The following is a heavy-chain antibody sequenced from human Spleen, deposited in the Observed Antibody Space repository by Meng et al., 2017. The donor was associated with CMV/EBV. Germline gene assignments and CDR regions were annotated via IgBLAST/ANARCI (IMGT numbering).Heavy chain of an antibody. D-gene: IGHD1-1*01. Sequence: VSCKASGGTFSSHCIHWVRQAPGQGLEWMGGIRPMFGTTIYAQKFQGRVTITTDESTSSAYMELSSLRSEDTAVYYCARDQTGFDYWGQGTLVTVSS. CDR1: GGTFSSHC. V-gene: IGHV1-69*05. CDR3: ARDQTGFDY. J-gene: IGHJ4*02. CDR2: IRPMFGTT.